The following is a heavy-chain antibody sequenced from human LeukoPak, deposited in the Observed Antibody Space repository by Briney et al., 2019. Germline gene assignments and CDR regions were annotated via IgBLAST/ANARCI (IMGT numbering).Heavy chain of an antibody. CDR1: GFTLSHHG. Sequence: GRSLRLSCIASGFTLSHHGMHWVCRPPGKGLEWVAFVRYDGSDKYYADSVKGRFTVSRDNSNNALDLQMNTLTVEDTAVYYCARALSSTGGSYYFDSWGQGTLVTVSS. V-gene: IGHV3-30*02. CDR3: ARALSSTGGSYYFDS. CDR2: VRYDGSDK. J-gene: IGHJ4*02. D-gene: IGHD1-14*01.